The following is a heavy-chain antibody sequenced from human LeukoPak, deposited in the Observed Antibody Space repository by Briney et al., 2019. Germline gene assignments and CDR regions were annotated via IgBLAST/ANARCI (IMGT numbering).Heavy chain of an antibody. CDR1: GFAFSSYG. CDR3: ARGRLKLARGWPFDY. Sequence: PGRSLRLSCAASGFAFSSYGMHWVRQAPGKGLEWVPVIWYDGSNKYYADSVKGRFTISRDNSKNTLYLQMNSLRAEDTAVYYCARGRLKLARGWPFDYWGQGTLVTVSS. J-gene: IGHJ4*02. CDR2: IWYDGSNK. V-gene: IGHV3-33*01. D-gene: IGHD6-19*01.